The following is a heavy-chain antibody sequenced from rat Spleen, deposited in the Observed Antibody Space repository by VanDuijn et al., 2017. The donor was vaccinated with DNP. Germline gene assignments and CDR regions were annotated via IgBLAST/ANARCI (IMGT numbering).Heavy chain of an antibody. CDR1: AYSITTNY. CDR2: ISYSGST. J-gene: IGHJ2*01. CDR3: ARWSDYFDY. V-gene: IGHV3-1*01. Sequence: EIQLQESGPGLVKPSQSLSLTCSVTAYSITTNYWGWIRKFPGNKMEWVGHISYSGSTSYNPSLKSRISITRDTSKNQFFLHLNSVTTEDTATYYCARWSDYFDYWGQGVMVTVSS.